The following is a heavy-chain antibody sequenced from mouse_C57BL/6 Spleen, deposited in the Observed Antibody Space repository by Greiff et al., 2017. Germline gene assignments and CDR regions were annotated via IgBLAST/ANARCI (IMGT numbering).Heavy chain of an antibody. CDR3: TRSESYDGYYVGYYAMDY. V-gene: IGHV1-15*01. Sequence: VQLQESGAELVRPGASVTLSCKASGYTFTDYEMHWVKQTPVHGLEWIGAIDPETGGTAYNQKFKGKAILTADKSSSTAYMELRSLTSEDSAVYYCTRSESYDGYYVGYYAMDYWGQGTSVTVSS. CDR1: GYTFTDYE. CDR2: IDPETGGT. J-gene: IGHJ4*01. D-gene: IGHD2-3*01.